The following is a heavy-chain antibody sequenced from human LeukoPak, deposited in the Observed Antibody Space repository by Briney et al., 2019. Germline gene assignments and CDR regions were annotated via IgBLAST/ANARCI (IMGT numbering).Heavy chain of an antibody. CDR1: GGSISSSSYY. CDR2: IYYSGST. D-gene: IGHD6-6*01. Sequence: SETPSLTCTVSGGSISSSSYYWGWIRQPPGKGLEWIGSIYYSGSTYYNPSLKSRVTISVDTSKNQFSLKLSSVTAADTAVYYCARGQYSSSASWAYWGQGTLVTVSS. V-gene: IGHV4-39*01. J-gene: IGHJ4*02. CDR3: ARGQYSSSASWAY.